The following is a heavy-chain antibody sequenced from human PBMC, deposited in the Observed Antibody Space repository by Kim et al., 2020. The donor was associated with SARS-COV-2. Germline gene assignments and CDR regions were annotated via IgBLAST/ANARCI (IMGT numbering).Heavy chain of an antibody. CDR2: INHSGST. CDR1: GGSFSGYY. V-gene: IGHV4-34*01. J-gene: IGHJ4*02. D-gene: IGHD2-2*01. Sequence: SETLSLTCAVYGGSFSGYYWSWIRQPPGKGLEWIGEINHSGSTNYNPSLKSRVTISVDTSKNQFSLKLSSVTAADTAVYYCARGPYSLVSTSCYCAYWGQGTLVTVSS. CDR3: ARGPYSLVSTSCYCAY.